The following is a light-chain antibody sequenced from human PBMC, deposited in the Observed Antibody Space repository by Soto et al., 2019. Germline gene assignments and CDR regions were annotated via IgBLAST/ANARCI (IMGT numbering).Light chain of an antibody. Sequence: DIEMTQSPSSVSASVGDRVTITCRASQDISSWLAWYQQKPGKPPNLLIYAASRLQSGVPSRFSGGGSRTDFTLTISRLQPEDFETYYCQQANSFPITFGQGTRLEIK. J-gene: IGKJ5*01. V-gene: IGKV1-12*01. CDR1: QDISSW. CDR2: AAS. CDR3: QQANSFPIT.